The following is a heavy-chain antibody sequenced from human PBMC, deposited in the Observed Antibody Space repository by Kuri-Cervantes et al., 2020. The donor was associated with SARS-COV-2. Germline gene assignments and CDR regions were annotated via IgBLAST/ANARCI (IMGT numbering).Heavy chain of an antibody. V-gene: IGHV1-8*03. CDR1: GYTFTSYD. CDR3: ARSPQRTGDRKNEPWEQLVYYFDY. CDR2: MNPNSGNT. Sequence: ASVKVSCKASGYTFTSYDINWVRQATGQGLEWMGWMNPNSGNTGYAQKFQGRVTITRNTSMSTAYMELSSLRSDDTAVYYCARSPQRTGDRKNEPWEQLVYYFDYWGQGTLVTVSS. D-gene: IGHD6-13*01. J-gene: IGHJ4*02.